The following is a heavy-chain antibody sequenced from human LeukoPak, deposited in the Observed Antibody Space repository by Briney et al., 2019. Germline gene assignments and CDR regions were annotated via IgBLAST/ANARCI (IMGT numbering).Heavy chain of an antibody. V-gene: IGHV4-34*01. CDR2: INHSGST. D-gene: IGHD6-25*01. CDR3: AKSGGYGLIDY. Sequence: SETLSLTCAVYGGSFSGYYWSWIRQPPGKGLEWIGEINHSGSTNYNPSLKSRVTISVDTSKNQFSLKLSSVTAADTAVYYCAKSGGYGLIDYWGQGTLVTVSS. J-gene: IGHJ4*01. CDR1: GGSFSGYY.